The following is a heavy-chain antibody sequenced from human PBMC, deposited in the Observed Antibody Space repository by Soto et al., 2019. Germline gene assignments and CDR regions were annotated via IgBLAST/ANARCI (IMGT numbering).Heavy chain of an antibody. CDR1: GFTFSSYA. V-gene: IGHV3-23*01. CDR3: AKDPYYDFWSGYPAYYYGMDV. D-gene: IGHD3-3*01. Sequence: HPGGSLRLSCAASGFTFSSYAMSWVRQAPGKGLEWVSAISGSGGSTYYADSVKGRFTISRDNSKNTLYLQMNSLRAEDTAVYYCAKDPYYDFWSGYPAYYYGMDVWGQGTTVTVSS. CDR2: ISGSGGST. J-gene: IGHJ6*02.